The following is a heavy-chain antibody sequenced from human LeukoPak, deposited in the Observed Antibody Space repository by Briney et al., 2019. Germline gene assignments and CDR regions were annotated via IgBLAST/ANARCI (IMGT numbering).Heavy chain of an antibody. CDR3: AKSMFQDYDILTGYTYYYGMDV. V-gene: IGHV3-23*01. D-gene: IGHD3-9*01. J-gene: IGHJ6*02. CDR1: GFTFSSYA. CDR2: ISGSGGST. Sequence: GGSLRLSRAASGFTFSSYAMSWVRQAPGKGLEWVSAISGSGGSTYYADSVKGRFTIPRDNSKDTLYLQMNSLRAEDEDVYYCAKSMFQDYDILTGYTYYYGMDVWGQGTTVTVSS.